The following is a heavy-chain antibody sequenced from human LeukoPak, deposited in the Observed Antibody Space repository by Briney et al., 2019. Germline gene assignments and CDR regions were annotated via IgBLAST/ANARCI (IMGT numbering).Heavy chain of an antibody. V-gene: IGHV1-18*01. Sequence: ALVKVSCKASGYTFTSYGISWVRQAPGQGLEWMGWISAYNGNTNYAQKLQGRVTMTTDTSTSTAYMELRSLRSDDTAVYYCARVEGRGYCSSTSCSTDYYFDYWGQGTLVTVSS. CDR3: ARVEGRGYCSSTSCSTDYYFDY. J-gene: IGHJ4*02. CDR1: GYTFTSYG. CDR2: ISAYNGNT. D-gene: IGHD2-2*02.